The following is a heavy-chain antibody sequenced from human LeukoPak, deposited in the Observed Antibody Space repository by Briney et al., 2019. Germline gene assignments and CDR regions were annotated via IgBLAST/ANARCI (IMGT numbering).Heavy chain of an antibody. D-gene: IGHD3-3*01. J-gene: IGHJ4*02. CDR3: AKDLNYDFWTGLGN. CDR1: GFTFSNYG. Sequence: GGSLSLSCAASGFTFSNYGMYWVRQAPGKGLEWMAVISYDGTNKYYADSVKGRFTISRDNSKNTLYLQMNSLRAEDTAVYYCAKDLNYDFWTGLGNWGQGTLVTVSS. V-gene: IGHV3-30*18. CDR2: ISYDGTNK.